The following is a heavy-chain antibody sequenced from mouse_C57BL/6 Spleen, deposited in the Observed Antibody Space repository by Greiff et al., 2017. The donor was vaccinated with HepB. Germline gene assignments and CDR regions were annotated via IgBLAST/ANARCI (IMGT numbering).Heavy chain of an antibody. D-gene: IGHD2-5*01. Sequence: VQLQQSGAELARPGASVKLSCKASGYTFTSYGISWVKQRTGQGLEWIGEIYPRSGNTYYNEKFKGKATLTADKSSSTAYMELRSLTSEDSAVYFCARSPYYSNYRDLDYWGQGTTLTVSS. CDR2: IYPRSGNT. V-gene: IGHV1-81*01. J-gene: IGHJ2*01. CDR1: GYTFTSYG. CDR3: ARSPYYSNYRDLDY.